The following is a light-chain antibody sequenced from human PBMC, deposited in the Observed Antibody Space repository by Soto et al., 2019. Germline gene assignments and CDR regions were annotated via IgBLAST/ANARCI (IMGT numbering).Light chain of an antibody. J-gene: IGKJ1*01. V-gene: IGKV2-28*01. CDR3: RQALQTRT. CDR1: QSLLHSNGYNY. CDR2: LGS. Sequence: DIVMTQSPLSLPVTPGEPASISCRSSQSLLHSNGYNYLDWYLQKPGQSPQLLIYLGSNRASGVPDRFSGSGSGTDFTLKISRVEAEDVGGYYCRQALQTRTFGQGTKVEIK.